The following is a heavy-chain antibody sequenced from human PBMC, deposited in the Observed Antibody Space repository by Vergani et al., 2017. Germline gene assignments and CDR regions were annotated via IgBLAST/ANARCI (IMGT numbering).Heavy chain of an antibody. D-gene: IGHD6-13*01. Sequence: EVQLVESGGGLVQPGRSLRLSCAASGFTFDDYAMHWVRQAPGKGLEWVSGINWNSDSIAYADSVKGRFTISRDNAKNSLYLQMNSLRAEDTALYYCVKDIAASGNYWYFDLWGSGTLVTVSS. CDR3: VKDIAASGNYWYFDL. V-gene: IGHV3-9*01. J-gene: IGHJ2*01. CDR1: GFTFDDYA. CDR2: INWNSDSI.